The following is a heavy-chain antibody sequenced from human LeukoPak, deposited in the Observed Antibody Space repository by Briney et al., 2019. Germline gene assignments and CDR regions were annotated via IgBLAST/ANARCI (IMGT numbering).Heavy chain of an antibody. CDR3: AKDDTVPMDY. Sequence: PGGSLRLSCAASGFTFSSYAMSWVRQAPGKGLEWVSAISGGGGSTSYADSVKGRLTISRDNSKNRLYLQMNSLRAEDTAVYYCAKDDTVPMDYWGQGTLVTVSS. J-gene: IGHJ4*02. V-gene: IGHV3-23*01. D-gene: IGHD4-17*01. CDR1: GFTFSSYA. CDR2: ISGGGGST.